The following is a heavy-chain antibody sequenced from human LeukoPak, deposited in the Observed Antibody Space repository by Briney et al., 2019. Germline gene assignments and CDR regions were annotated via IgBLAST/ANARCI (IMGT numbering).Heavy chain of an antibody. CDR2: INLNSGGT. CDR3: ARDPDELNYYYFYMNV. D-gene: IGHD1-7*01. Sequence: ASVKVSCKASEYTFTDSYMHWVRQAPGQGLEWMGWINLNSGGTNYAQKFEGRVTMTRDTSISTAYMELSRLKSDDTAVYYCARDPDELNYYYFYMNVWGKGTTVTVSS. J-gene: IGHJ6*03. V-gene: IGHV1-2*02. CDR1: EYTFTDSY.